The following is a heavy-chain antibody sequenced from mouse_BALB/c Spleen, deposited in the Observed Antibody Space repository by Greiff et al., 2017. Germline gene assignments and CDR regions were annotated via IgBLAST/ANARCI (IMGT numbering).Heavy chain of an antibody. J-gene: IGHJ2*01. Sequence: EVQRVESGTVLARPGASVKMSCKASGYSFTSYWMHWVKQRPGQGLEWIGAIYPGNSDTSYNQKFKGKAKLTAVTSASTAYMELSSLTNEDSAVYYCTRSGYIYYEYYFDYWGQGTTLTVSS. CDR1: GYSFTSYW. D-gene: IGHD2-4*01. V-gene: IGHV1-5*01. CDR2: IYPGNSDT. CDR3: TRSGYIYYEYYFDY.